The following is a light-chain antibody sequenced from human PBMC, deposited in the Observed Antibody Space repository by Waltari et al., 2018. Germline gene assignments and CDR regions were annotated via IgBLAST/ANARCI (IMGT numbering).Light chain of an antibody. CDR2: DVS. Sequence: QSALTQPASVSGSPGQSITIPCTGSSSDIGDYNHVSWYQQHPGKAPKPMIYDVSSRPSGVSNRFFGSKSGTTASLTVSGLQAEDEAVYFCSSYSTSITPYVFGAGTKVTVL. J-gene: IGLJ1*01. CDR3: SSYSTSITPYV. CDR1: SSDIGDYNH. V-gene: IGLV2-14*03.